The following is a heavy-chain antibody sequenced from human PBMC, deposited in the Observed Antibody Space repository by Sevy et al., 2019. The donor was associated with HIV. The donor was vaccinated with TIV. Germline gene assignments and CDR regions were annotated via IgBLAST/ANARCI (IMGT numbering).Heavy chain of an antibody. V-gene: IGHV3-21*01. J-gene: IGHJ3*02. CDR3: ARAVPATDAFDI. CDR1: GFTFSSYS. Sequence: GGSLRLSCAPSGFTFSSYSMHWVRQAPGKGLEWVSSISGLSNYIYYADSMKGRFSISRDNAKNSLYLQMISLRAEDTAVFYCARAVPATDAFDIWGQGTLVTVSS. D-gene: IGHD6-19*01. CDR2: ISGLSNYI.